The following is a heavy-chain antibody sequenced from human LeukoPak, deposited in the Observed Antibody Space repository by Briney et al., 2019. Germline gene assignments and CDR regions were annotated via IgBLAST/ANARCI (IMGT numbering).Heavy chain of an antibody. J-gene: IGHJ4*02. CDR1: GFIFKNYV. CDR3: AKDSHPLSSSSWFFES. D-gene: IGHD6-13*01. Sequence: PGGSRRLSYAGSGFIFKNYVMTWVRQAPGKGLDWVSSLSATGDITYYADSVKGRFTVSRDNSNGTVFLQMNSLRAEDTAVYYCAKDSHPLSSSSWFFESWGQGTLVTVSS. V-gene: IGHV3-23*01. CDR2: LSATGDIT.